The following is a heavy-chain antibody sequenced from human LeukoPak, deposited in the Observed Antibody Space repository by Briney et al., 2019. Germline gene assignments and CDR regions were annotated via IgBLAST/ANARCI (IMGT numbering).Heavy chain of an antibody. CDR1: RFTFSNYW. CDR2: ISPDGSTT. Sequence: PGGSLRLSCVASRFTFSNYWMHWVRQAPGKGLVWVSYISPDGSTTRYADSVKGRFTISRDNAKNSLYLQMNSLRVEDTAVYYCARYSGSYFYFDYWGQGTLVTVSS. J-gene: IGHJ4*02. CDR3: ARYSGSYFYFDY. D-gene: IGHD1-26*01. V-gene: IGHV3-74*01.